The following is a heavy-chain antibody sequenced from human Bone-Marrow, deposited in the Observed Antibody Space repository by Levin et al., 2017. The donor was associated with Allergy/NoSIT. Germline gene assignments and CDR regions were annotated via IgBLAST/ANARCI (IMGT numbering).Heavy chain of an antibody. CDR1: GYNFTNYW. Sequence: PGGSLRLSCKGSGYNFTNYWIGWVRQMPGKGLEWMGIMNPGDSDTRYSPSFHGQVTISADKSIITAYLQWSSLKASDTAMYYCARAPPAPAPMLGVDLYADYWGQGTLVTVSS. J-gene: IGHJ4*02. CDR3: ARAPPAPAPMLGVDLYADY. D-gene: IGHD2-2*01. V-gene: IGHV5-51*01. CDR2: MNPGDSDT.